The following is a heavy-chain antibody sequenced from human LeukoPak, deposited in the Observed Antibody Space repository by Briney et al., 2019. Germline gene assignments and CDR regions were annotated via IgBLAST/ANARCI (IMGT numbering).Heavy chain of an antibody. CDR1: GFTFSDFY. CDR2: ISSSGNTI. D-gene: IGHD3-22*01. CDR3: ARDPVTYDSSGYYIHPDY. V-gene: IGHV3-11*04. J-gene: IGHJ4*02. Sequence: GSLRLSCAASGFTFSDFYMSWIRQAPGKGLEWVSYISSSGNTIYYADSVKGRFTISRANAKNSVYLQMNSLRAEDTAVYYCARDPVTYDSSGYYIHPDYWGQGTLVTVSS.